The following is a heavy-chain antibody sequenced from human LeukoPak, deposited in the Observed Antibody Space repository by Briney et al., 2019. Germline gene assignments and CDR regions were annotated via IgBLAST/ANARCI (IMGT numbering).Heavy chain of an antibody. CDR1: GFNFSDYY. Sequence: GGSLRLSCEASGFNFSDYYMSWIRQAPGKGLEWVSYISNSGLTIYYGDSVQGRFTVSRDNAKNSVYLQMDSLRVEDTAVYYCAREEVHSYGPSVFWGQGALVTVSP. CDR2: ISNSGLTI. J-gene: IGHJ4*02. CDR3: AREEVHSYGPSVF. V-gene: IGHV3-11*04. D-gene: IGHD3-16*01.